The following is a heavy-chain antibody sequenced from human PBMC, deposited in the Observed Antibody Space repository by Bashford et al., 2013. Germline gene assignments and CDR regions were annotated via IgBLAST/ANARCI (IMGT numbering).Heavy chain of an antibody. V-gene: IGHV4-59*08. D-gene: IGHD1-26*01. CDR1: GGSISSFY. J-gene: IGHJ4*02. CDR2: IYYTGST. CDR3: ARPMGGTTDLFDT. Sequence: SETLSLTCTVSGGSISSFYWSWIRQPPGKGLEWIGYIYYTGSTNYNPSLKSRVTISVDTSKNQFSLKLTSVTAADTAIYYCARPMGGTTDLFDTWGQGTLVTVSS.